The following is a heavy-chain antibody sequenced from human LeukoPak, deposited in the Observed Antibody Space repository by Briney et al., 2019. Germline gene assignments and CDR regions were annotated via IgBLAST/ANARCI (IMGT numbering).Heavy chain of an antibody. CDR2: VSLLSGSI. Sequence: SLSPSCAASGLSFDVYAIESVRLAPGEGLGCVSGVSLLSGSIGYAHSVKGRLTISRDNAKNSMYLQMNSQRAEGTAFYYCSKDMVRYCSNTSCYSPRDVGGKGTTVTVSS. V-gene: IGHV3-9*01. D-gene: IGHD2-2*02. CDR1: GLSFDVYA. CDR3: SKDMVRYCSNTSCYSPRDV. J-gene: IGHJ6*04.